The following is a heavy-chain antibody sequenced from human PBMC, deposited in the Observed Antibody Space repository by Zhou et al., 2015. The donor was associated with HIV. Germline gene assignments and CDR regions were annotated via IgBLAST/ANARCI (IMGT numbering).Heavy chain of an antibody. CDR2: ISSGGSTK. CDR3: AKSSGDYSFGYYGMDV. CDR1: GFTFSDYY. D-gene: IGHD4-17*01. J-gene: IGHJ6*02. V-gene: IGHV3-11*01. Sequence: QEQLVESGGGLVKPGGSLRLSCAASGFTFSDYYMSWIRQAPGKGLEWVSYISSGGSTKYYADSVKGRFTISRDNAKNSLSLQVNSLRAGDTAVYYCAKSSGDYSFGYYGMDVWGQGTTVTVSS.